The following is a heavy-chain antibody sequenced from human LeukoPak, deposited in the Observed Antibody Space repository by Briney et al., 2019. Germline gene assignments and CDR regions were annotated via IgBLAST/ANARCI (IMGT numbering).Heavy chain of an antibody. CDR3: ARADPVKYVGGWTPHFDY. J-gene: IGHJ4*02. CDR1: GFTFRSYG. Sequence: GGSLRLSCAASGFTFRSYGMHWVRQAPGKGLEWVAFVRYDGSNEYYADSVKGRFIISRDTSKNSLYLQMNSLRGEDTAVYFCARADPVKYVGGWTPHFDYWGQGTLVTVSS. CDR2: VRYDGSNE. D-gene: IGHD6-19*01. V-gene: IGHV3-30*02.